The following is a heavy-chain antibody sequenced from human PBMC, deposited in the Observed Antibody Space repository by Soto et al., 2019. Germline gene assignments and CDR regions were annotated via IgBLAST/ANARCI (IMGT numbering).Heavy chain of an antibody. CDR2: INPNGGSI. J-gene: IGHJ5*02. CDR1: GDTFTSYY. D-gene: IGHD3-16*01. V-gene: IGHV1-46*01. CDR3: ARSSGGGSRTIIEGSNWFPP. Sequence: ASVKVSCKAPGDTFTSYYMHWVRQAPGHGLEWMGVINPNGGSIRFAQKFQGRVTMTRDTSRSTVYMELRGLTSEDTAVYDYARSSGGGSRTIIEGSNWFPPWGPGTMLTVSS.